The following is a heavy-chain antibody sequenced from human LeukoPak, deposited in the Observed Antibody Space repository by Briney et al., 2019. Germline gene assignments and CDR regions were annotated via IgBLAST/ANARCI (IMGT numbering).Heavy chain of an antibody. CDR2: IYYSGST. V-gene: IGHV4-61*01. J-gene: IGHJ6*04. Sequence: PSETLSLTCTVSGGSVSSGSYYWSWIRQPPGKGLEWIGYIYYSGSTNYNPSLKSRVTISVDTSKNQFSLKLSSVTAADTAVYYCARDSDHNPDGDYYYGMDVWGKGTTVTVSS. CDR1: GGSVSSGSYY. CDR3: ARDSDHNPDGDYYYGMDV. D-gene: IGHD1-1*01.